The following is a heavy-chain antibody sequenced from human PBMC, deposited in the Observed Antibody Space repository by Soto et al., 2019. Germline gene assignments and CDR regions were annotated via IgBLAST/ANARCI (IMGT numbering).Heavy chain of an antibody. CDR1: GFTFGDYA. Sequence: EVQLVDSGGGLVQPGRSLRLSCTASGFTFGDYAMIWVRQAPGKGLEWVGYITSKTYGGTTDYAASVKGRFTISRDDSIIVVYLQMNSLKTDDTVIYYCTRLPPEMSGYCSGGSFYPSAYWGQGTLVTVSS. CDR2: ITSKTYGGTT. V-gene: IGHV3-49*04. D-gene: IGHD2-15*01. CDR3: TRLPPEMSGYCSGGSFYPSAY. J-gene: IGHJ4*02.